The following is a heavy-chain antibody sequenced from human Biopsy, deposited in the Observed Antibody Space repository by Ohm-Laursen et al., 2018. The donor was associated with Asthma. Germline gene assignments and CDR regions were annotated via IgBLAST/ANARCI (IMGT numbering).Heavy chain of an antibody. CDR2: INSVFGTT. CDR3: ARKAGSCISRTCYSLDF. CDR1: GGTFNTYV. J-gene: IGHJ4*02. Sequence: SSVKVSCKSLGGTFNTYVIGWVRQAPGQGPEWMGGINSVFGTTTYPQKFQDRVTITSDDSTSTVYMELSSLRSEDTAVYYCARKAGSCISRTCYSLDFWGQGTLVTVSS. V-gene: IGHV1-69*01. D-gene: IGHD2-2*01.